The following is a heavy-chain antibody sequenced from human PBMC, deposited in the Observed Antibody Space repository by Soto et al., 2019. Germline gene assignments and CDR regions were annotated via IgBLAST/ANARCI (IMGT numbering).Heavy chain of an antibody. CDR2: IYYSGST. D-gene: IGHD2-15*01. V-gene: IGHV4-31*03. J-gene: IGHJ6*02. Sequence: QVQLQESGPGLVKPSQTLSLTCTVSGGSISSGGDYWSWIRQHPGKGLEWIVYIYYSGSTYYNPALKFRVTLSVDTSKNHFSPKLSSVTAADTAVYYCARATPYYYYGMDVWGQGTTVTVSS. CDR1: GGSISSGGDY. CDR3: ARATPYYYYGMDV.